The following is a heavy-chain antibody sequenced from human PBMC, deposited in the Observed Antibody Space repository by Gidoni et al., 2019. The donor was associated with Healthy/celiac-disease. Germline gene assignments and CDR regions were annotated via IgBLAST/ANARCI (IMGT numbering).Heavy chain of an antibody. CDR2: INAGNGNT. CDR3: ARDSGSYYRYYYYYGMDV. D-gene: IGHD1-26*01. V-gene: IGHV1-3*01. J-gene: IGHJ6*02. CDR1: GYTFTSYA. Sequence: QVQLVQSGAEVKKPGASVKVSCKASGYTFTSYAMHWVRQAPGQRLEWMGWINAGNGNTKYSQKFQGRVTITRDTSASTAFMELSSLRSEDTAVYYCARDSGSYYRYYYYYGMDVWGQGTTVTVSS.